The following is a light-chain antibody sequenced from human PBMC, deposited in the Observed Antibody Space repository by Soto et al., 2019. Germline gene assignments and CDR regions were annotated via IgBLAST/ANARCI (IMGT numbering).Light chain of an antibody. CDR3: QQYDDLPIT. V-gene: IGKV1-33*01. CDR1: QDISDN. J-gene: IGKJ5*01. CDR2: DVS. Sequence: DIQMTQSSSSLSTSFGDRVTITCEASQDISDNLNWYQQKQGKAPKVLISDVSNLETGVSSRFSGSGSGTDFTFTISSLQAEDVATYYCQQYDDLPITFGQGTRLEIK.